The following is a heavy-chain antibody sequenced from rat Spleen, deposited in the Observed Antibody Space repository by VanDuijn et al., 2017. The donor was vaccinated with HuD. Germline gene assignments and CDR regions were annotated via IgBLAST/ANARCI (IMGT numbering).Heavy chain of an antibody. Sequence: EVQLVESGGGLAQPGRSLKLSCAASGVTFSNYGMAWVRQAPGKGLEWISSISNDGGTTYYPDSVKGRFTISRDNAKSTLYLQMNSLRSEDTATYYCTRDRYGYDSGYFDYWGQGVMVTVSS. CDR2: ISNDGGTT. D-gene: IGHD4-3*01. V-gene: IGHV5S13*01. J-gene: IGHJ2*01. CDR3: TRDRYGYDSGYFDY. CDR1: GVTFSNYG.